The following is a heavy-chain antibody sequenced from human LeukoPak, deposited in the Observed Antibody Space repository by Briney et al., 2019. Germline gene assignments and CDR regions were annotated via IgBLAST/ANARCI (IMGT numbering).Heavy chain of an antibody. CDR2: ISWNSGNI. Sequence: PGRSLRLSCAASGFTFNDYAMHWVRQAPGKGLEWVSSISWNSGNIGYADSVKGRFTISRDNAKKSLYLQMNSLRAEDTALYYCEKGGDGSIWDVFVIGGKGTRVPVS. J-gene: IGHJ3*02. D-gene: IGHD6-13*01. CDR3: EKGGDGSIWDVFVI. CDR1: GFTFNDYA. V-gene: IGHV3-9*01.